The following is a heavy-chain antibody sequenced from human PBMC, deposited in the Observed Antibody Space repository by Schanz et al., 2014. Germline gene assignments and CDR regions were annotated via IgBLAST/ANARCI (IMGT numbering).Heavy chain of an antibody. J-gene: IGHJ4*02. V-gene: IGHV3-30*04. D-gene: IGHD2-2*01. CDR1: GFTFSSYA. Sequence: QVQLVESGGGVVQPGRSLRLSCAASGFTFSSYALHWVRQAPGKGLEWVAFVPFDGSQKFYADSVKGRFTISRDNSKNTVYLQMNSLRPGDTDVYYCARESSNDIVLVPGAVFDHWGQGILVTVSS. CDR3: ARESSNDIVLVPGAVFDH. CDR2: VPFDGSQK.